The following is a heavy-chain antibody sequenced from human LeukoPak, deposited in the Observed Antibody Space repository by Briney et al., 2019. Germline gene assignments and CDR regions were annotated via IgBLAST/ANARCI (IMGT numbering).Heavy chain of an antibody. J-gene: IGHJ3*02. CDR2: IKQDESEK. D-gene: IGHD6-19*01. CDR3: ARDMAAVAVSDAFDI. Sequence: GGSLRLSCAATGFTFRSYWMSWVRQAPGKGLEWVANIKQDESEKYYVDSVKGRFTISRDNAKNSLYLQMNSLRAEDTAVYYCARDMAAVAVSDAFDIWGQGTMVTVSS. CDR1: GFTFRSYW. V-gene: IGHV3-7*03.